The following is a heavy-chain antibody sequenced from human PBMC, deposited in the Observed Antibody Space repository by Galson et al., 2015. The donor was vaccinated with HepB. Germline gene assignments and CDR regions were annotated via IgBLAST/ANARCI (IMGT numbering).Heavy chain of an antibody. CDR2: IYSGGVT. Sequence: SLRLSCAASGFTVSSYYMNWVRQAPGKGLEWVSIIYSGGVTYYADSVKGRFTISRDHYKNTLYLQMTSLRTEDTAVYYCARDEYSLIPWNYYGMDVWGQGTTVTVSS. CDR3: ARDEYSLIPWNYYGMDV. D-gene: IGHD4-11*01. J-gene: IGHJ6*02. V-gene: IGHV3-66*02. CDR1: GFTVSSYY.